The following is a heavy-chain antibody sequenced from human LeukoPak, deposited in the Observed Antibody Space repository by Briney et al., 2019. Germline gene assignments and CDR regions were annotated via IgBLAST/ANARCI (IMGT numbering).Heavy chain of an antibody. Sequence: GGSLRLSCAASGFLFNSYALHWVRQAPGKGLEWVAVISYDGSDKDYADSVKGRFTISRDNAKNSLYLQMNSLRAEDTALYYCARVGYDSSGTDAFDIWGQGTMVTVSS. CDR3: ARVGYDSSGTDAFDI. J-gene: IGHJ3*02. CDR2: ISYDGSDK. CDR1: GFLFNSYA. V-gene: IGHV3-30*04. D-gene: IGHD3-22*01.